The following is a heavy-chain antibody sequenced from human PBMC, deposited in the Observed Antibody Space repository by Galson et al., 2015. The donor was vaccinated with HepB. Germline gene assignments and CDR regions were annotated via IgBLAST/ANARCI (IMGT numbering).Heavy chain of an antibody. CDR3: ARPPYYYDSSGYQGAFDI. V-gene: IGHV3-74*01. CDR1: GFTFSSYW. D-gene: IGHD3-22*01. CDR2: INSDGSST. Sequence: SLRLSCAASGFTFSSYWMHWVRQAPGKGLVWVSRINSDGSSTSYADSVKGRFTISRDNAKNTLYLQMNSLRAEDTAVYYCARPPYYYDSSGYQGAFDIWGQGTMVTVSS. J-gene: IGHJ3*02.